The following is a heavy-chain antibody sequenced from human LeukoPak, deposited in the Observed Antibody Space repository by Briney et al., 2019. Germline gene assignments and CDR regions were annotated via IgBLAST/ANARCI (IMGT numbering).Heavy chain of an antibody. CDR3: AKGIGSSAYTSVDY. J-gene: IGHJ4*02. V-gene: IGHV3-23*01. D-gene: IGHD3-22*01. CDR1: GFTFSGYA. Sequence: GGSLRLSCAASGFTFSGYAMSWVRQAPGKGLEWVSTISGSGGGTFYVDSVKGRFTISRDNSKNTLYLQMNNLRAEDTALYYCAKGIGSSAYTSVDYWGQGTLATVSS. CDR2: ISGSGGGT.